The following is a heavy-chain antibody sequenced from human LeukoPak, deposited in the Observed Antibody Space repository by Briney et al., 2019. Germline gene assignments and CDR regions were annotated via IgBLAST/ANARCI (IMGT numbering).Heavy chain of an antibody. CDR3: ARVGGGYCSGGSCYSWNYYYMDV. V-gene: IGHV4-59*01. J-gene: IGHJ6*03. Sequence: SETLSLTCTVSGGSISSYYWSWIRQPPGKGLERIGYIYYSGSTNYNPSLKSRVTISVDTSKNQFSLKLSSVTAADTAVYYCARVGGGYCSGGSCYSWNYYYMDVWGKGTTVTVSS. D-gene: IGHD2-15*01. CDR1: GGSISSYY. CDR2: IYYSGST.